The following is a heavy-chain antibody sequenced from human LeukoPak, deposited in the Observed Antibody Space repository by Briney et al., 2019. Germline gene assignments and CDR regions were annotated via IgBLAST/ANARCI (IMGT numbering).Heavy chain of an antibody. V-gene: IGHV3-30-3*01. CDR3: AKEKKYYYDSTGYPGYDY. CDR1: GFTFNTYA. CDR2: MSYDGGHK. J-gene: IGHJ4*02. Sequence: GGSLRLSCAASGFTFNTYALHWVRQAPGKGLEWVAVMSYDGGHKYYADSVKGRFTISRDNSQNTLYLQMNSLRAEDTAVYYCAKEKKYYYDSTGYPGYDYWGQGTLVTVSS. D-gene: IGHD3-22*01.